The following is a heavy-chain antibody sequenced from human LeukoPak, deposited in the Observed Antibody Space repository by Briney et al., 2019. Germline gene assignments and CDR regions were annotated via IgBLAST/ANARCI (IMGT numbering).Heavy chain of an antibody. D-gene: IGHD3-10*01. Sequence: GGSLRLSCAASGFTFSSYGMHWVRQAPGKGLEWVAVISYDGSNKYYADSVKGRFTISRDNSKNTLYLQMNSLRAEDTAVYYCAKGVVGSGKQHPLDYWGQGTLVTVSS. V-gene: IGHV3-30*18. CDR1: GFTFSSYG. CDR2: ISYDGSNK. J-gene: IGHJ4*02. CDR3: AKGVVGSGKQHPLDY.